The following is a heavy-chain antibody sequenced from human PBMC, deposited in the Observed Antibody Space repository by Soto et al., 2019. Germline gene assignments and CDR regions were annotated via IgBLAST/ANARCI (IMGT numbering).Heavy chain of an antibody. J-gene: IGHJ5*02. CDR1: GGSISSSSYY. CDR3: ASIVGYCSSTSCPQYNWFDP. V-gene: IGHV4-39*01. Sequence: QLQLQESGPGLVKPSETLSLTCTVSGGSISSSSYYWGWIRQPPGKGLEWIGSIYYSGSTYYNPSLKSRVTISVDTSKNQFSLKLSSVTAADTAVYYCASIVGYCSSTSCPQYNWFDPWGQGTLVTVSS. D-gene: IGHD2-2*01. CDR2: IYYSGST.